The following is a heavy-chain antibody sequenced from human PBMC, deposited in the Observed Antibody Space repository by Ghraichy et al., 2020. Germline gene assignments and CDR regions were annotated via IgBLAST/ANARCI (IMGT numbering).Heavy chain of an antibody. CDR3: ARETAVAGQFDY. CDR1: GFTFSDYY. V-gene: IGHV3-11*01. CDR2: ISSSGSTI. D-gene: IGHD6-19*01. J-gene: IGHJ4*02. Sequence: GESLNISCGASGFTFSDYYMSWIRQAPGKGLEWVSYISSSGSTIYYADSVKGRFTISRDNAKNSLYLQMNSLRAEDTAVYYCARETAVAGQFDYWGQGTLVTVSS.